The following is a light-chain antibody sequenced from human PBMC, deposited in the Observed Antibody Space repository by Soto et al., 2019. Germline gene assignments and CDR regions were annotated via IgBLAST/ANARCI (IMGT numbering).Light chain of an antibody. Sequence: EIVLTQSPATLSLSPGERATLSCRASQSVSSQLAWYQHKPGQAPRLLIYDASNRATGIPDRFSGSGSGTDFTLTISSLEPDDFATYYCQQYNKYNTYTFGQGTKLEIK. J-gene: IGKJ2*01. CDR2: DAS. CDR3: QQYNKYNTYT. V-gene: IGKV3-11*01. CDR1: QSVSSQ.